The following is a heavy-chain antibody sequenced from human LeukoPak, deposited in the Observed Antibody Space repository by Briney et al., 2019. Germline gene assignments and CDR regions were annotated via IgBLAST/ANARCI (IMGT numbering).Heavy chain of an antibody. D-gene: IGHD3-10*01. CDR3: ARDSITTVRGVIRGSSDFDY. J-gene: IGHJ4*02. Sequence: ASVQCSCKASGYTFTNYGISWVRQAPGQGLEWMGWISAYNGNTNYAQKFQGRVTMTAETSTSTAYMELRSLRSDDTDVYYCARDSITTVRGVIRGSSDFDYWGQGTLVTVSS. CDR2: ISAYNGNT. V-gene: IGHV1-18*04. CDR1: GYTFTNYG.